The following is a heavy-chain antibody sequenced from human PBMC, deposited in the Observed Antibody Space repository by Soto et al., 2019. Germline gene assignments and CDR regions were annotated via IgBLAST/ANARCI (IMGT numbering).Heavy chain of an antibody. CDR1: GGSISCGGYY. D-gene: IGHD3-10*01. J-gene: IGHJ6*02. V-gene: IGHV4-31*03. CDR2: IYYSGST. CDR3: ASSYYGPDGIDV. Sequence: SETLSLTCTVSGGSISCGGYYWSWIRQHPGKGLEWIGYIYYSGSTYYNPSLKSRVTISVDTSKNQFSLKLSSVTAADTAVYYCASSYYGPDGIDVWGQGTTVTVSS.